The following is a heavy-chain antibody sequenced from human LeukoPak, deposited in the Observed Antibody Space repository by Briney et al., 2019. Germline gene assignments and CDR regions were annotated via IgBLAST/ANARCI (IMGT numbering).Heavy chain of an antibody. CDR1: GFTFSDYY. D-gene: IGHD6-6*01. Sequence: GGSLRLSCAASGFTFSDYYMSWIRQAPGKGLEWVSYISSSGSTIYYADSVKGRFTIFTDTSKSTLYLQINSLRPEDTAVYYCARDLVSYSSSPLHWGQGTLVTVSS. CDR3: ARDLVSYSSSPLH. V-gene: IGHV3-11*04. J-gene: IGHJ4*02. CDR2: ISSSGSTI.